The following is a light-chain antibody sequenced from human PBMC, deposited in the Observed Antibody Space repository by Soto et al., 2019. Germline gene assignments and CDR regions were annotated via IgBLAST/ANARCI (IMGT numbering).Light chain of an antibody. CDR3: QQYNTYSPERT. J-gene: IGKJ1*01. Sequence: GDRVTITCRASQSIGRWLAWYQQKPGKAPKLLIYDASSLESGVPSRFSGSGSGTEFTLTISSLQPEDVATYYCQQYNTYSPERTFGQGTKVEVK. CDR1: QSIGRW. CDR2: DAS. V-gene: IGKV1-5*01.